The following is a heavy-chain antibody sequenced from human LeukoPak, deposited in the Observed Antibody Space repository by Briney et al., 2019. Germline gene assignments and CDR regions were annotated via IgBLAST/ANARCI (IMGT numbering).Heavy chain of an antibody. V-gene: IGHV1-69*04. CDR3: ARVWSSESFDI. J-gene: IGHJ3*02. CDR2: IIPILGIA. Sequence: ASVKVSCKASGGTFSSYAISWVRQAPGQGLEWMGRIIPILGIANYAQKFRGRVTISADKSTGTAYMELSSLRSEDTAFYYCARVWSSESFDIWGQGTVVAVSS. CDR1: GGTFSSYA. D-gene: IGHD3-3*01.